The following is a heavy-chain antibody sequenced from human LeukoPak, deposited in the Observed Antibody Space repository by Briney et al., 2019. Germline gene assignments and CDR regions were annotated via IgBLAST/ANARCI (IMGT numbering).Heavy chain of an antibody. Sequence: PGGSLRLSCAASGFTSSGYAMNWVRQAPGKGREWVSTICDSGGSTYYTDSVKGRFTISRDNSKNTLYLQMNSLRAEDTAVYYCARAGPIYDSSGYYPDYWGQGTLVTVSS. D-gene: IGHD3-22*01. CDR3: ARAGPIYDSSGYYPDY. CDR2: ICDSGGST. CDR1: GFTSSGYA. J-gene: IGHJ4*02. V-gene: IGHV3-23*01.